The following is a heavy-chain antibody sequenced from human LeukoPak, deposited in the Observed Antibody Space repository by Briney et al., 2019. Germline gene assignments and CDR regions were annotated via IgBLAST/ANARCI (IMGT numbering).Heavy chain of an antibody. CDR3: ASGPGIAAAGNY. CDR2: INPSGGST. J-gene: IGHJ4*02. D-gene: IGHD6-13*01. Sequence: ASVKVSCKASGYTFTSYYMHWVRQAPGQGVEWMGIINPSGGSTSFAQKFQGRVTMTRDTSTSTVYMELSSLRSEDTAVYYCASGPGIAAAGNYWGQGTLVTVSP. CDR1: GYTFTSYY. V-gene: IGHV1-46*01.